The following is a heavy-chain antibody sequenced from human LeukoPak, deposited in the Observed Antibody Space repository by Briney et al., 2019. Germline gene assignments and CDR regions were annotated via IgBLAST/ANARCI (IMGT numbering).Heavy chain of an antibody. CDR1: GYSISSGYY. Sequence: PSETLSLTCTVSGYSISSGYYWGWIRQPPGKGLEWIGSIYHSGSTYYNPSLKSRVTISVDTSKNQFSLKLSSVTAADTAVYYCARGQLWFPRLFDYWGQGTLVTVSS. CDR3: ARGQLWFPRLFDY. CDR2: IYHSGST. J-gene: IGHJ4*02. V-gene: IGHV4-38-2*02. D-gene: IGHD5-18*01.